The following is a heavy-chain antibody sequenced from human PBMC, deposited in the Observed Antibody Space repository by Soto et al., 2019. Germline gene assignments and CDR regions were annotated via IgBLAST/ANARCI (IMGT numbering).Heavy chain of an antibody. CDR1: GFTLSDYW. CDR2: MKQDGSEK. CDR3: ARELNYYDSGGYIAH. Sequence: GGSLRLSCAASGFTLSDYWMTWVRQAPGKGLEWVAHMKQDGSEKYYVDSVKGRFTISRDNAKNSLYLQMNSLRADDTAVYYCARELNYYDSGGYIAHWGQATPVTVS. J-gene: IGHJ5*02. D-gene: IGHD3-22*01. V-gene: IGHV3-7*03.